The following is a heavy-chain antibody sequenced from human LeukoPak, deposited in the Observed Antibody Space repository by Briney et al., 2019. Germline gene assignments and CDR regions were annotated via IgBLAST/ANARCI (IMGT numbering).Heavy chain of an antibody. CDR1: GFTFSSYA. D-gene: IGHD1-26*01. V-gene: IGHV3-23*01. Sequence: GGSLRLSCAASGFTFSSYAMRWVRQAPGKGLEWVSAISGSGGSTYYADSVKGRFTISRDNSKNTLYLQMNSLRAEDTAVYYCAKAESGSYASYFDYWGQGTLVTVSS. CDR3: AKAESGSYASYFDY. CDR2: ISGSGGST. J-gene: IGHJ4*02.